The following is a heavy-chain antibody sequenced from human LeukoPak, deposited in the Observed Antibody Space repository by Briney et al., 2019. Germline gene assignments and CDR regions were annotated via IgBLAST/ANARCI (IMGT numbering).Heavy chain of an antibody. Sequence: SVKVSCKASGYTFTSYAISWVRQAPGQGLEWMGGIIPIFGTANYAQKFQGRVTITADKSTSTAYMELSSLRSDDTAVYYCARDRYYDSSGYYVDYWGQGTLVTVAS. CDR1: GYTFTSYA. J-gene: IGHJ4*02. CDR2: IIPIFGTA. V-gene: IGHV1-69*06. D-gene: IGHD3-22*01. CDR3: ARDRYYDSSGYYVDY.